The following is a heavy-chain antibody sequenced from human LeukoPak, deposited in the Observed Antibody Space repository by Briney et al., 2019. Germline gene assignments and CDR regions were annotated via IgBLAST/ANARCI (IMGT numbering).Heavy chain of an antibody. CDR3: ARSSSRDAFDI. Sequence: GGSLRLSCAASRFTFSSFSMNWVRQAPGKGLEWVSYYADSVKGRFTISRDNAKNSLYLQMNSLRAEDTAVYYCARSSSRDAFDIWGQGTMVTVSS. D-gene: IGHD6-6*01. CDR1: RFTFSSFS. V-gene: IGHV3-48*01. J-gene: IGHJ3*02.